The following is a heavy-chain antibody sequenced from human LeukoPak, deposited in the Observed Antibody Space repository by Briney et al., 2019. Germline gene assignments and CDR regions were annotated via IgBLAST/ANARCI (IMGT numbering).Heavy chain of an antibody. V-gene: IGHV4-59*01. CDR2: IYYSGST. CDR3: ARGALWYEILTGYYNDWFDP. CDR1: GGSISSYY. J-gene: IGHJ5*02. Sequence: PETLSLTCTVSGGSISSYYWSWIRQPPGKGLEWIGYIYYSGSTNYNPSLKSRVTISVDTSKNQFSLKLSSVTAADTAVYYCARGALWYEILTGYYNDWFDPWGQGTLVTVSS. D-gene: IGHD3-9*01.